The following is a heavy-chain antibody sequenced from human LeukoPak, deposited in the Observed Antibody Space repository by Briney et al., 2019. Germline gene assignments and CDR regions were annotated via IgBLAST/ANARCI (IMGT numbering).Heavy chain of an antibody. Sequence: ASVKVSCKASGYTFTGYYMHWVRQAPGQGLEWMGWINPRSGDTTYAQKFQGRVTMTRDRSIRTAYMELSRLRFDDTAVYYCARGRYFDWLPSFDYWGQGNLVTVSS. CDR2: INPRSGDT. D-gene: IGHD3-9*01. J-gene: IGHJ4*02. V-gene: IGHV1-2*02. CDR3: ARGRYFDWLPSFDY. CDR1: GYTFTGYY.